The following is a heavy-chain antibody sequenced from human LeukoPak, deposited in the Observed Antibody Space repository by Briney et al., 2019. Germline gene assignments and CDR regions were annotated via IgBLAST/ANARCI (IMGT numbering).Heavy chain of an antibody. CDR2: INPSGGST. D-gene: IGHD6-13*01. CDR1: GYTFTSYY. V-gene: IGHV1-46*01. J-gene: IGHJ5*02. Sequence: PGASVKVSCKASGYTFTSYYMHWVRQAPGQGLEWMGIINPSGGSTSYAQKFQGRVTMTRDMSTSTAYMELSSLRSEDTAVYYCATGGSAAGHNNWFDPWGQGTLVTVSS. CDR3: ATGGSAAGHNNWFDP.